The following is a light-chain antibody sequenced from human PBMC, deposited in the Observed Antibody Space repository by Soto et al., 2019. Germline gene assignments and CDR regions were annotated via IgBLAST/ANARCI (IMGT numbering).Light chain of an antibody. CDR2: DGS. CDR3: QQYQTYSLT. CDR1: QSINTW. Sequence: DIQMTQSPSTVSASVGDRITITCRASQSINTWLAWYRQIPGEAPQLLIYDGSTLAMGLPSRFSGSGSGTDFTLSISRLQPDDFATFYCQQYQTYSLTFGQGTKVDVK. J-gene: IGKJ1*01. V-gene: IGKV1-5*01.